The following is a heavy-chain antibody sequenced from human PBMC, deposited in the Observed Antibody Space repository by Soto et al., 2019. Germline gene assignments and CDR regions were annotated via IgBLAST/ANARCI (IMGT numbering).Heavy chain of an antibody. CDR2: IYYSGST. CDR1: GGSISSGDYY. D-gene: IGHD5-18*01. CDR3: ARHRPTAMVQNYLDY. Sequence: TLSLTCTVSGGSISSGDYYWSWIRQPPGKGLEWIGYIYYSGSTYYNPSLKSRVTISVDTSKNQFSLKLSSVTAADTAVYYCARHRPTAMVQNYLDYWGQGTLVTVSS. V-gene: IGHV4-30-4*01. J-gene: IGHJ4*02.